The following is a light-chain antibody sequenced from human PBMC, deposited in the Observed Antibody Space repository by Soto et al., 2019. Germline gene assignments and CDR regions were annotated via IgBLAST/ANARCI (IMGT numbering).Light chain of an antibody. V-gene: IGLV2-14*01. Sequence: QSALTQPASVSGSPGQSITISCTGTSSDVAYYKYVSWYQQHPGKAPKLMMSEVSDRHSGVSYRFSGSKSVNTASLTISGLQAEDEADYYCRSYTSGSTPYVVVGGGTKPAVL. CDR3: RSYTSGSTPYVV. CDR2: EVS. CDR1: SSDVAYYKY. J-gene: IGLJ2*01.